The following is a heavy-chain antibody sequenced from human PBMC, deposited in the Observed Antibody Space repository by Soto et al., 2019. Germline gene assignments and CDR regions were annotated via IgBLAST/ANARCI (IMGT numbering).Heavy chain of an antibody. D-gene: IGHD6-19*01. CDR2: INHSGST. Sequence: QVQLQQWGAGLLKPSETLSLTCAVYGGSFSGYYWSWIRQPPGKGLEWIGEINHSGSTNYNPSLKSRVTIAVDTSKNQFPLKLSSVTAADTAVYYCARITVAGTGYYWGQGTLVTVSS. J-gene: IGHJ4*02. CDR1: GGSFSGYY. V-gene: IGHV4-34*01. CDR3: ARITVAGTGYY.